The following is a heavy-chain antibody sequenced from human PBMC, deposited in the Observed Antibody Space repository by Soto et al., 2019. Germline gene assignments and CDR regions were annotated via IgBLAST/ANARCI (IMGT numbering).Heavy chain of an antibody. Sequence: ASVKVSCKASGYTFTSYDINWVRQATGQGLEWMGWMNPNSGNTGYAQKFQGRVTMTRNTSISTAYMELSSLRSEDTAVYYCARGSSDSNWFDPWGQGTLVTVSS. CDR2: MNPNSGNT. D-gene: IGHD2-21*02. J-gene: IGHJ5*02. V-gene: IGHV1-8*01. CDR3: ARGSSDSNWFDP. CDR1: GYTFTSYD.